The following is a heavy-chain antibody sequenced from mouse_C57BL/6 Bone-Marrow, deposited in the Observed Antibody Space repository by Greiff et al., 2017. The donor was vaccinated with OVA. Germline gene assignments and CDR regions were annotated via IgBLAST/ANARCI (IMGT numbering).Heavy chain of an antibody. J-gene: IGHJ3*01. CDR3: ASAYYSNLFAY. CDR1: GFTFSDYG. CDR2: ISSGSSTI. D-gene: IGHD2-5*01. Sequence: EVKLVESGGGLVKPGGSLKLSCAASGFTFSDYGMHWVRQAPEKGLEWVAYISSGSSTIYYADTVKGRFTLSRDNAKNTLFLQMTSLRSEDTAMYYCASAYYSNLFAYWGQGTLVTVSA. V-gene: IGHV5-17*01.